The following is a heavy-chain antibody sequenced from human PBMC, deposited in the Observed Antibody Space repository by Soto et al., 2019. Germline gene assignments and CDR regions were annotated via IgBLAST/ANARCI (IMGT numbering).Heavy chain of an antibody. Sequence: QTLSLTCALSGDSVSSNSAAWNWIRQSPSRGLEWLGRTYYRSKWYNDYAVSVKSRITITPDTSKNQFSLQLNSVTPEDTAVYYCAREESIVFDGTLGTYNWFVPSGQAILV. CDR1: GDSVSSNSAA. J-gene: IGHJ5*02. CDR3: AREESIVFDGTLGTYNWFVP. D-gene: IGHD6-19*01. V-gene: IGHV6-1*01. CDR2: TYYRSKWYN.